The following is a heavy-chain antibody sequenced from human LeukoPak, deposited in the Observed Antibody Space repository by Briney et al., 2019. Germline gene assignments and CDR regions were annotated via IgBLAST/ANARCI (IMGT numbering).Heavy chain of an antibody. V-gene: IGHV3-53*01. CDR2: IYSGGST. D-gene: IGHD6-19*01. CDR3: ANSIAVAGSGFDY. CDR1: GFTVSSNY. Sequence: GGSLRLSCAASGFTVSSNYMGWVRQAPGKGLEWVSVIYSGGSTYYADSVKGRFTISRDNAKNSLYLQMNSLRAEDTAVYYCANSIAVAGSGFDYWGQGTLVTVSS. J-gene: IGHJ4*02.